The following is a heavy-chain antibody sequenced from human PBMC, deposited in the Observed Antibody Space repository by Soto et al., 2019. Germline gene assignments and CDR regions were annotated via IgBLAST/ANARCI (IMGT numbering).Heavy chain of an antibody. CDR3: ARVGTDYGSGSPYYSDY. V-gene: IGHV3-9*01. CDR1: GFTFDDYA. J-gene: IGHJ4*02. D-gene: IGHD3-10*01. Sequence: PGGSLRLSCAASGFTFDDYAMHWVRQVPGKGLEWVSGINWNSGSIGYADSVKGRFAISRDNAKNSLHLQMNSLRAEDTAFYYCARVGTDYGSGSPYYSDYWGQGTLVTVSS. CDR2: INWNSGSI.